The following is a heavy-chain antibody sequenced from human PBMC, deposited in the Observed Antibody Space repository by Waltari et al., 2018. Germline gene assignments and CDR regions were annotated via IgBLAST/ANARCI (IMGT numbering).Heavy chain of an antibody. CDR1: GFTFSSYA. CDR3: ARDAIYSSSSSAFDI. V-gene: IGHV3-30-3*01. J-gene: IGHJ3*02. Sequence: QVQLVESGGGVVQPGRSLRLSCAASGFTFSSYAMHWVRQAPGKGLEWVAVISYDGSNKYYADSVKGRFTISRDNSKNTLYLQMNSLRAEDTAVYYCARDAIYSSSSSAFDIWGQGTMVIVSS. D-gene: IGHD6-6*01. CDR2: ISYDGSNK.